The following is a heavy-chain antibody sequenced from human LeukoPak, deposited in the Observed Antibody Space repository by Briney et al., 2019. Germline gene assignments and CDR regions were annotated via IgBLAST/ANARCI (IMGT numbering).Heavy chain of an antibody. CDR3: AKDPRLTMTTVTIGFDY. J-gene: IGHJ4*02. CDR1: GFTFSSHA. CDR2: ISGSGGST. Sequence: PGGSLRLSCAASGFTFSSHAMSWVRQAPGKGLEWVSAISGSGGSTYYADSVKGRFTISRDNSKNTLYLQMNSLRAEDTAVYYCAKDPRLTMTTVTIGFDYWGQGTLVTVSS. V-gene: IGHV3-23*01. D-gene: IGHD4-17*01.